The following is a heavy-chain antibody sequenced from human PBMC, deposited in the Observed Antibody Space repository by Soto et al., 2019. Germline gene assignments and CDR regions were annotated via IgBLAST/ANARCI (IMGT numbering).Heavy chain of an antibody. Sequence: PGGSLILSCAASGFTFSRYSMHWLRQAPGQGLEWIATISSTSTNIYYADSVKGRITISRDNPKNSLYLQMDSLRREDTAVYYCARGIASSSLVTFDVWGQGTMVTVSS. D-gene: IGHD2-21*01. V-gene: IGHV3-21*01. CDR3: ARGIASSSLVTFDV. CDR1: GFTFSRYS. CDR2: ISSTSTNI. J-gene: IGHJ3*01.